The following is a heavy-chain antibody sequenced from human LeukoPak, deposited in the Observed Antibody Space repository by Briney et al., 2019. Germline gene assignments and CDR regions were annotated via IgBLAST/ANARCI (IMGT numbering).Heavy chain of an antibody. CDR2: INPSGGST. Sequence: ASLKVSCKASGCTFSSYAIRWVRQVPGQGLEWMGIINPSGGSTSYAQKFQGRVTMIRDTSTSTVYMELSSLRSEDTAVYYCARAQSLYGSETLGYWGQGTLVTVSS. V-gene: IGHV1-46*01. D-gene: IGHD3-10*01. J-gene: IGHJ4*02. CDR1: GCTFSSYA. CDR3: ARAQSLYGSETLGY.